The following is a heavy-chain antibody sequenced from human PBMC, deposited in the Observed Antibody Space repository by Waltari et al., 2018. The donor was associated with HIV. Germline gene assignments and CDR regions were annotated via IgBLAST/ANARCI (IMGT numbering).Heavy chain of an antibody. CDR2: SYSGGGA. J-gene: IGHJ4*02. CDR3: ARGVAGYGDRKPGNYFDC. D-gene: IGHD5-12*01. V-gene: IGHV4-30-4*01. Sequence: QVQLQESGPGLVKPSQTLSLICTVSGGSISSSYYYWSWIRQPPGKGLEWIGSSYSGGGAYDAPAVRSRLTISVDTSKSQVCLKLVSVTAADTAAYYGARGVAGYGDRKPGNYFDCWGQGTLVTVSS. CDR1: GGSISSSYYY.